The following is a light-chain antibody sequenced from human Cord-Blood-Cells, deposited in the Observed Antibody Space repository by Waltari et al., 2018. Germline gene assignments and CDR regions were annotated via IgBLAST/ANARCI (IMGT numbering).Light chain of an antibody. CDR3: NSRDSSGNHLV. CDR2: GKN. CDR1: SLRSYY. J-gene: IGLJ2*01. Sequence: SSELTQDPAVSVALGQTVRITCQGDSLRSYYASWYQQKPGQAPGLVIYGKNNRPSGIPDLFSGSSSGNTASLTITGAQAEDEADYYCNSRDSSGNHLVFGGGTKLTVL. V-gene: IGLV3-19*01.